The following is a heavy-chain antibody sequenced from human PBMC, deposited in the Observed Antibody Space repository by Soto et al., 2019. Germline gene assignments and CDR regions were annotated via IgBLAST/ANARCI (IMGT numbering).Heavy chain of an antibody. CDR3: ALLLWFGEPHAGGMDV. D-gene: IGHD3-10*01. CDR2: ISYDGSNK. CDR1: GFTFSSYA. Sequence: GGSLRLSCAASGFTFSSYAMHWVRQAPGKGLEWVAVISYDGSNKYYADSVKGRFTISRDNSKNTLYPQMNSLRAEDTAVYYCALLLWFGEPHAGGMDVWGQGTTVTVSS. V-gene: IGHV3-30-3*01. J-gene: IGHJ6*02.